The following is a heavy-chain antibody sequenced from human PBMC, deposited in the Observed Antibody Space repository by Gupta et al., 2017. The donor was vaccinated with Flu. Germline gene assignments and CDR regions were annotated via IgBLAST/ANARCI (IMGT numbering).Heavy chain of an antibody. J-gene: IGHJ4*02. V-gene: IGHV3-21*02. CDR2: IRSSSISI. CDR1: GFTFSTSS. Sequence: EVQLVESGGGLVKPGGSLRLSCAGSGFTFSTSSMSWVRQAPGKGLEWVASIRSSSISIHYADSVKGRFTVSRDNAKNSLYLQMDSLRADDTAVYFCARVELRFYGSGSYYHDYWGQGTLVTVSS. D-gene: IGHD3-10*01. CDR3: ARVELRFYGSGSYYHDY.